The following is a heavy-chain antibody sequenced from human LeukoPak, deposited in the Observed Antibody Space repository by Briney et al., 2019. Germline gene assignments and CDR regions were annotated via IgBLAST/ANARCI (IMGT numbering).Heavy chain of an antibody. CDR3: RFVFAHPYYMDV. V-gene: IGHV3-9*01. J-gene: IGHJ6*03. D-gene: IGHD3-16*01. CDR2: ISWNSGSI. Sequence: PGRSLRLSCAASGFTLDDYAMHWVRQAPGKGLEWVSGISWNSGSIGYADSVKGRFTISRDNAKNSLYRQMNSLRAEDTALYYVRFVFAHPYYMDVCGKGTTVTVSS. CDR1: GFTLDDYA.